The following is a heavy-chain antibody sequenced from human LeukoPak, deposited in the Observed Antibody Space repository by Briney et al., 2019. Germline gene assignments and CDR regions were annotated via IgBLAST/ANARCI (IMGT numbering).Heavy chain of an antibody. CDR3: ARDCAGPYSSSWYPEIYYYYGMDV. D-gene: IGHD6-13*01. V-gene: IGHV3-30*04. CDR1: GFTFSSYA. Sequence: GGSLRLSCAASGFTFSSYAMHWVRQAPGKGLEWVAVISYDGSNKYYADSVKGRFTISRDNSKNTLYLQMNSLRAEDTAVYYCARDCAGPYSSSWYPEIYYYYGMDVWGQGTTVTVSS. J-gene: IGHJ6*02. CDR2: ISYDGSNK.